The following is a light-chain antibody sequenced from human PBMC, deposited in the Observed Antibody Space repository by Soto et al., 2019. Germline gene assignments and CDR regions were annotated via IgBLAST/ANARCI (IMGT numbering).Light chain of an antibody. CDR3: QQDGTAPHT. Sequence: EIVLTQSPGTLSLSPGERATLSCRASQSVNSNYFAWYQQKPGQVPRPLIYGASIRAAGVPDRLSGSGSGTDFTLTISRLEPEDDAVYYCQQDGTAPHTFGQGTKLEIK. CDR2: GAS. J-gene: IGKJ2*01. CDR1: QSVNSNY. V-gene: IGKV3-20*01.